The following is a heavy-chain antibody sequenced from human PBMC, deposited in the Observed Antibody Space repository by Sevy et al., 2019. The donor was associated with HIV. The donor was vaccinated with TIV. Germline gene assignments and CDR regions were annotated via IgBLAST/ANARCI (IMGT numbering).Heavy chain of an antibody. CDR2: INQDGSEK. V-gene: IGHV3-7*01. Sequence: GGSLRLTCTASGFNFNSHWMIWVRQAPGKGLEWVANINQDGSEKYYVDSVKGRFTISRDNAKNSLYLQMNSLRGEDTAIYYCARGNDGWDYCGQGTLVTVSS. J-gene: IGHJ4*02. CDR3: ARGNDGWDY. CDR1: GFNFNSHW. D-gene: IGHD6-19*01.